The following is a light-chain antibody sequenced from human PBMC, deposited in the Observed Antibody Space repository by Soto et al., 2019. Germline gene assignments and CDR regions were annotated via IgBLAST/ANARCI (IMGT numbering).Light chain of an antibody. J-gene: IGKJ3*01. V-gene: IGKV3-20*01. CDR1: QSVNSNY. Sequence: EIVLTQSPGTLSLSPGERATFSCRASQSVNSNYLAWHQQKPGQAPRLLIYGVSSRATGIPDRFSGSGSGTDFTLTISRLEPEEFAVYYCQQYGNSGVTVGPGTKVDIK. CDR2: GVS. CDR3: QQYGNSGVT.